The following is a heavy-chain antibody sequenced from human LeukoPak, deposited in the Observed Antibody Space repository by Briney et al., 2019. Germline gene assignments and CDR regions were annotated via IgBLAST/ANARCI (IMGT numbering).Heavy chain of an antibody. V-gene: IGHV3-23*01. CDR1: GFTFSSYA. CDR2: ISGSGGST. Sequence: GGSLRLSCAASGFTFSSYAMSWVRQAPGKGLEWVSAISGSGGSTYYADSVKGRFTISRDNSKNTLYLQMNSLRAEDTAVYYCAKWSGYDFTSGGAFDIWGQGTMVTVSS. J-gene: IGHJ3*02. CDR3: AKWSGYDFTSGGAFDI. D-gene: IGHD3-3*01.